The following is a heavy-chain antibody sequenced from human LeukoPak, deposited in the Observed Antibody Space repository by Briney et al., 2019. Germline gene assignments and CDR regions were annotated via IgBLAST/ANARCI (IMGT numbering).Heavy chain of an antibody. CDR3: AREGGPSRPLTT. CDR2: VNLQGST. Sequence: SETLSETLGGTGGSIPNTIYWTRVRQPPGKGLEWIGKVNLQGSTNYNPSLMGRVAISVDTYDNHISLQLTSVTAADTAVYYCAREGGPSRPLTTWGQGTLVTVSS. J-gene: IGHJ4*02. CDR1: GGSIPNTIY. D-gene: IGHD1-14*01. V-gene: IGHV4-4*02.